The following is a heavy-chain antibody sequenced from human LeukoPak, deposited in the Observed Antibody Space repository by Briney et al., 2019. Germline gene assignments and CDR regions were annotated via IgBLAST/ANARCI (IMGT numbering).Heavy chain of an antibody. CDR1: GFTFSSYG. D-gene: IGHD2-2*01. CDR2: IWYDGSNK. V-gene: IGHV3-33*01. Sequence: PGGSLRLSCAASGFTFSSYGMHWVRQAPGKGLEWVAVIWYDGSNKYYADSVKGRFTISRDNSKNTLYLQMNSLRAEDTAVYYCARDRGRYCSSTSCYQYYFDYWGQGTLVTVSS. J-gene: IGHJ4*02. CDR3: ARDRGRYCSSTSCYQYYFDY.